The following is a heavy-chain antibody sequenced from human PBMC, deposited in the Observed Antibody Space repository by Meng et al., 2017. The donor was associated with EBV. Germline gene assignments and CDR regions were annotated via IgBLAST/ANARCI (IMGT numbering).Heavy chain of an antibody. D-gene: IGHD4-11*01. CDR3: ARGDYTNYPRWFDP. V-gene: IGHV4-61*01. J-gene: IGHJ5*02. Sequence: VSGGSVNNESYYWGWIRQPPGKGLEYIGYIYYTGSTNYNSSLKSRVTISLDKSKNQFSLKLTSLTAADTAIYYCARGDYTNYPRWFDPWGQGTLVTVSS. CDR1: GGSVNNESYY. CDR2: IYYTGST.